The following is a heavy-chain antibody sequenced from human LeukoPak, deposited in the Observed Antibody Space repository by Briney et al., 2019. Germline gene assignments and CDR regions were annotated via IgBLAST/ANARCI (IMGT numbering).Heavy chain of an antibody. Sequence: SETLYLTCTVSGGSISSYYWGWIRQPPGKGLEWIGSIYYSGSTYYNPSLKSRVTISVDTSKNQFSLKLSSVTAADTAVYYCARERAYYFDYWGQGTLVTVSS. V-gene: IGHV4-39*07. CDR2: IYYSGST. CDR1: GGSISSYY. J-gene: IGHJ4*02. CDR3: ARERAYYFDY.